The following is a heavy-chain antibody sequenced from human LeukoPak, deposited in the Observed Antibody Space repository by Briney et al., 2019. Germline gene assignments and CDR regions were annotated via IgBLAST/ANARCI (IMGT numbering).Heavy chain of an antibody. CDR2: ISYDGSNK. CDR1: GFTFSSYG. V-gene: IGHV3-30*18. CDR3: AKDRVSVAHLPAATYYFDY. D-gene: IGHD6-19*01. J-gene: IGHJ4*02. Sequence: GGSLRLSCAASGFTFSSYGMPWVRQAPGKGLEWVAVISYDGSNKYYADSVKGRFTISRDNSKNTLYLQMNSLRAEDTAVYYCAKDRVSVAHLPAATYYFDYWGQGTLVTVSS.